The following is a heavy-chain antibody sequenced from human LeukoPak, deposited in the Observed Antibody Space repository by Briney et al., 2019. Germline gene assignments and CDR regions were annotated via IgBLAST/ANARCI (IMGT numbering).Heavy chain of an antibody. D-gene: IGHD6-25*01. CDR3: ARSSYSSVAGYYMDV. CDR1: GYIFTNYW. Sequence: GESLKISCKGSGYIFTNYWIGWVRQMPGKGLEWMGIIYPGDSDTRYNPSFQGQVTISADKSISTAYLQWSSLKASDTAMYYCARSSYSSVAGYYMDVWGKGTTVTVSS. CDR2: IYPGDSDT. V-gene: IGHV5-51*01. J-gene: IGHJ6*03.